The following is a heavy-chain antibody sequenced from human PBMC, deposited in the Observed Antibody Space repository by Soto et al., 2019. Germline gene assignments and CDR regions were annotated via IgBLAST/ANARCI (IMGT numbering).Heavy chain of an antibody. V-gene: IGHV3-23*01. CDR1: GFNFSSYA. CDR3: AKDPRYCSGGNCHSGYFYAMDV. J-gene: IGHJ6*02. Sequence: GGSLRLSCAASGFNFSSYAMSWVRPAPGKGLEWVSAMSGSGGTTYYADSVKGRFAISRDNSKNTLFLQMNSLRAEDTAVYYCAKDPRYCSGGNCHSGYFYAMDVWGQGTTVTVSS. D-gene: IGHD2-15*01. CDR2: MSGSGGTT.